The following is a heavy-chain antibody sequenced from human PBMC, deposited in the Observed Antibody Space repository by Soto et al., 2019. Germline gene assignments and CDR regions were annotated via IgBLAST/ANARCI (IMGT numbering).Heavy chain of an antibody. D-gene: IGHD1-1*01. J-gene: IGHJ5*02. CDR2: IYYSGST. CDR3: AASYNWNDHALLTYNWFDP. V-gene: IGHV4-31*03. Sequence: QVQLQESGPGLVKPSQTLSLTCTVSGGSISSGGYYWSWIRQHPGKGLEWIGYIYYSGSTYYNPSLKSRVTISVVTSKSQFSLKLSSVTAADTAVYYCAASYNWNDHALLTYNWFDPWGQGTLVAVSS. CDR1: GGSISSGGYY.